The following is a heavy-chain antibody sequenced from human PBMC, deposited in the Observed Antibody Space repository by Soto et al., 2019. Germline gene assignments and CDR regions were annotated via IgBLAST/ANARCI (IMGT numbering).Heavy chain of an antibody. D-gene: IGHD6-13*01. CDR1: GGSFSDYY. J-gene: IGHJ6*02. CDR3: ARNTAAGTLSYYYYGMDV. Sequence: SETLSLTCAVYGGSFSDYYWSWIRQPPGKGLEWIGEINHSGSTNYNPSLKSRVTISVDTSKNQFSLKLSSVTAADTAVYYCARNTAAGTLSYYYYGMDVWGQGTTVTVS. V-gene: IGHV4-34*01. CDR2: INHSGST.